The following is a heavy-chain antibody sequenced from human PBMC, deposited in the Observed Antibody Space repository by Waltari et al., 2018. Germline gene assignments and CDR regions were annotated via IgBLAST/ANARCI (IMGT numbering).Heavy chain of an antibody. CDR3: ARGVTTVEY. J-gene: IGHJ4*02. D-gene: IGHD2-21*02. V-gene: IGHV3-7*04. CDR1: GLTFTNHW. Sequence: EVQLVESGGGLVQLGGSLRLSCSGSGLTFTNHWMSWVRQAPGKGPEWVASIKQDGSEKYYVDSMKGRFTISRDNAKNSLSLQMDSLRAEDTAVYFCARGVTTVEYWGQGTLVTVSS. CDR2: IKQDGSEK.